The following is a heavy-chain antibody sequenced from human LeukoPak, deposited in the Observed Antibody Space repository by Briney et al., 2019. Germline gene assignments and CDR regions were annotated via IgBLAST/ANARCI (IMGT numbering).Heavy chain of an antibody. Sequence: PGGSLRLSCAASGFTFSSYGMHWVRQAPGKGLEWVAFIRYDGSNYYYADSVKGRLTISRDNSKNTLYLQMNSLRAEDTAVYYCARSGYSPYDAFDIWGQGTMVTVSS. CDR2: IRYDGSNY. D-gene: IGHD3-3*01. V-gene: IGHV3-30*02. CDR3: ARSGYSPYDAFDI. CDR1: GFTFSSYG. J-gene: IGHJ3*02.